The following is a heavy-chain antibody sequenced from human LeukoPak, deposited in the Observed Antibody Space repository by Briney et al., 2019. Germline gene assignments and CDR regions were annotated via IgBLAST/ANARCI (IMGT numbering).Heavy chain of an antibody. V-gene: IGHV3-13*05. CDR3: AGQARPGSAEGAFDI. CDR1: GFTFSSYD. Sequence: GGSLRLSCTASGFTFSSYDMHWVRQDKGQGLEWVSAISTAGDPYYLGSVKSRFTISRENAKNSFYLQMNSLRAGDTAVYYCAGQARPGSAEGAFDIWGQGTMVTVSS. D-gene: IGHD2-2*01. J-gene: IGHJ3*02. CDR2: ISTAGDP.